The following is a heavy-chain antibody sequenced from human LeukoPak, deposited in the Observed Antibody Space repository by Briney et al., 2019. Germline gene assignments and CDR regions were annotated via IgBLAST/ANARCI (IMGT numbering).Heavy chain of an antibody. V-gene: IGHV3-7*01. Sequence: PGGSLRLSCAASGFTFSSYWMSWVRQAPGKGLEWVANIKQDGSEKYYVDSVKGRFTISRDNAKNSPYLQMNSLRAEDTAVYYCAREWVRTVGLFDYWGQGTLVTVSS. D-gene: IGHD4-11*01. CDR1: GFTFSSYW. CDR3: AREWVRTVGLFDY. CDR2: IKQDGSEK. J-gene: IGHJ4*02.